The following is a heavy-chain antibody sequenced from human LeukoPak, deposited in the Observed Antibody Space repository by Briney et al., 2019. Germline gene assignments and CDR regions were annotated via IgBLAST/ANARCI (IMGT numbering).Heavy chain of an antibody. CDR2: ISISGGTT. D-gene: IGHD2/OR15-2a*01. V-gene: IGHV3-23*01. CDR1: GFIFSNYG. J-gene: IGHJ4*02. CDR3: AKLSDY. Sequence: GGSLRLSCAASGFIFSNYGMNWVRQAPGKGLEWVSTISISGGTTYYADSVKGRFTISRDNSKNTLYLQMNSLRAEDTAVYYCAKLSDYWGQGTLVTVSS.